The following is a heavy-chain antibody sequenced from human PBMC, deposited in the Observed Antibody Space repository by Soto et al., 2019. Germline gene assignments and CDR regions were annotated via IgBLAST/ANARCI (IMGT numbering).Heavy chain of an antibody. CDR2: ITTSGSR. J-gene: IGHJ4*02. CDR3: AGSDKVTSQSSGGANRFDY. D-gene: IGHD3-22*01. Sequence: EVQLLESGGGLVQPGGSLRLFCEASGFTFRNYAMTWVRQAPGKGLEWVSAITTSGSRYYGDHVRGRFTISREKSKTPVYRPSNRLRAEETSIYDCAGSDKVTSQSSGGANRFDYWGQGSLVSASP. V-gene: IGHV3-23*02. CDR1: GFTFRNYA.